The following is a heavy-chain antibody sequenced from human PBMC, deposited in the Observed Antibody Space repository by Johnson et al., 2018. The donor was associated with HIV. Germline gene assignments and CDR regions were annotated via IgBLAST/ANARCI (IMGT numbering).Heavy chain of an antibody. CDR2: ISYDGTNK. V-gene: IGHV3-30*14. Sequence: QVQLVESGGGLVKPGGSLRLSCAASGFTFSSAWMSWVRQAPGKGLEWVAVISYDGTNKYYADSVKGRFTISRDNSKNTLYLQMNSLRAEDTAVYYCTRDRDGVGVSWGQGTMVTVSS. CDR1: GFTFSSAW. CDR3: TRDRDGVGVS. D-gene: IGHD3-10*01. J-gene: IGHJ3*01.